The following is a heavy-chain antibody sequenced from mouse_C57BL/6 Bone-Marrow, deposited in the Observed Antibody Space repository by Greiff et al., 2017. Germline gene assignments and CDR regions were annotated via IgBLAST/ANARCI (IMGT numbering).Heavy chain of an antibody. CDR1: GFNIKDDY. Sequence: EVQLQQSGAELVRPGASVKLSCTASGFNIKDDYMHWVKQRPEQGLEWIGWIDPENGDTEYASKFQGKATITADTSSNTAYLQLSSLTSEDTAVYYCTPWDYRFDCWGQGTTLTVSS. V-gene: IGHV14-4*01. J-gene: IGHJ2*01. CDR2: IDPENGDT. D-gene: IGHD2-14*01. CDR3: TPWDYRFDC.